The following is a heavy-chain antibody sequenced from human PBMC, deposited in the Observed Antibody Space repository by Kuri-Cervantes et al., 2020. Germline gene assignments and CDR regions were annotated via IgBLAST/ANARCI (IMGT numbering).Heavy chain of an antibody. J-gene: IGHJ3*02. Sequence: SVKVSCKASGGTFSSYAISWVRQAPGQGLEWMGGIIPIFGTANYAQKFQGRVTITADESTSTAYMELGSLRSEDTAVYYCARGGVYQLLWFDIWGQGTMVTVSS. D-gene: IGHD2-2*01. V-gene: IGHV1-69*13. CDR1: GGTFSSYA. CDR3: ARGGVYQLLWFDI. CDR2: IIPIFGTA.